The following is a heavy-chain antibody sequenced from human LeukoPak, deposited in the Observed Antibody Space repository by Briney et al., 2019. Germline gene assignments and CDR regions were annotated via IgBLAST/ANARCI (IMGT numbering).Heavy chain of an antibody. CDR3: AREVRSPYSSSSRPFDY. CDR2: TYYRSKWYN. CDR1: GDSASSNSAA. Sequence: SQTLSLTCAISGDSASSNSAAWNWIRQSPSRGLEWLGRTYYRSKWYNDYAVSVKSRITINPDTSKNQFSLQLNSVTPEDTAVYYCAREVRSPYSSSSRPFDYWGQGTLVTVSS. D-gene: IGHD6-6*01. V-gene: IGHV6-1*01. J-gene: IGHJ4*02.